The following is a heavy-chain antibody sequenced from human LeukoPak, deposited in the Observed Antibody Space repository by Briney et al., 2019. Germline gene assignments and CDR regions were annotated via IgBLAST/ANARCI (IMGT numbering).Heavy chain of an antibody. V-gene: IGHV4-39*01. CDR2: IYDTGNT. Sequence: PSETLSLTCSVSGSSISSSSYYWGWVRQPPGKGLEWIGSIYDTGNTYYNPSLKGRVTISVDTSKNQFSLRLRSVTAADTALYYCARRSGSGSFQFDPWGQGTLVTVSS. CDR3: ARRSGSGSFQFDP. J-gene: IGHJ5*02. D-gene: IGHD3-10*01. CDR1: GSSISSSSYY.